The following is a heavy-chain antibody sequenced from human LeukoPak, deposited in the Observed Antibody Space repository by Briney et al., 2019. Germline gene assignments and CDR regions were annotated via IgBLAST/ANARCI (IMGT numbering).Heavy chain of an antibody. CDR3: AKDLTGWPRDY. D-gene: IGHD2-15*01. CDR2: ISGSGGST. Sequence: ETLSLTCAVYGGSFSGYYWSWVRQAPGKGLEWVSAISGSGGSTYYADSVKGRFTISRDNSKNTLYLQMNSLRAEDTAVYYCAKDLTGWPRDYWGQGTLVTVSS. J-gene: IGHJ4*02. CDR1: GGSFSGYY. V-gene: IGHV3-23*01.